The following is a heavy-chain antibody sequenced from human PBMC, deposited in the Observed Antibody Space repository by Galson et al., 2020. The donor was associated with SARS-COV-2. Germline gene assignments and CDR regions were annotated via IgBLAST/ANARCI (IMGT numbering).Heavy chain of an antibody. CDR1: GYSIITSGYY. V-gene: IGHV4-38-2*02. CDR2: IYDSGST. D-gene: IGHD2-21*01. CDR3: ARGGMQLWAFDI. J-gene: IGHJ3*02. Sequence: SETLSLTCTVSGYSIITSGYYWGWIRQPPGKGLEWIGSIYDSGSTYYNPSLKSRVTISLDTSKIQFSLKLSSVTAADTAVYYCARGGMQLWAFDIWGQGTMVTVSS.